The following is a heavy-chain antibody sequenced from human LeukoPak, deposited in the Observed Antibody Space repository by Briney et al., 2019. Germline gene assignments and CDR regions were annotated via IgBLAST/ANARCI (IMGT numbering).Heavy chain of an antibody. CDR3: ARDQFYGSGRGWFDP. Sequence: SVKVSCKASGGTFSSYAISWVRQAPGQGLEWMGRIIPIFGTANYAQKFQGRVTITTDESTSTAYMELSSLRPEDTAVYYCARDQFYGSGRGWFDPWGQGTLVTVSS. CDR1: GGTFSSYA. V-gene: IGHV1-69*05. J-gene: IGHJ5*02. D-gene: IGHD3-10*01. CDR2: IIPIFGTA.